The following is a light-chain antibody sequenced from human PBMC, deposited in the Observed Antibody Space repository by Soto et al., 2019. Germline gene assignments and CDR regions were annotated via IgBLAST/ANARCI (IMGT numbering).Light chain of an antibody. J-gene: IGLJ1*01. Sequence: QSVLTQPPSASGTPGQSVTISCSGSSSNIGSNHVFWYQQLPGTAPKLLIYKNNQRPSGVPDRFSGSKSGTSASLAISGLRSEDEADYYCAAWDDTLSGPHYVFGTGTKVTVL. V-gene: IGLV1-47*01. CDR3: AAWDDTLSGPHYV. CDR2: KNN. CDR1: SSNIGSNH.